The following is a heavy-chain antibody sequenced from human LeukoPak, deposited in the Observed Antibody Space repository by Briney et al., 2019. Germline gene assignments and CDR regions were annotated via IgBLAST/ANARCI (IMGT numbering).Heavy chain of an antibody. CDR3: AKDINYDYGDYVWYFDL. CDR2: ISGRGGST. D-gene: IGHD4-17*01. CDR1: GFTFSSYA. V-gene: IGHV3-23*01. Sequence: QPGGSLRLSCAASGFTFSSYAMSWVRQAPGKGLEWVSGISGRGGSTYYADSVKGRFTISRDNSRSPLYLQLNSLRAEDTAVYYCAKDINYDYGDYVWYFDLWGRGTLVTVSS. J-gene: IGHJ2*01.